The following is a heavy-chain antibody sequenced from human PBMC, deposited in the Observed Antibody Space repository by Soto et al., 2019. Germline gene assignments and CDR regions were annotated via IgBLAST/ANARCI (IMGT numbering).Heavy chain of an antibody. CDR2: IPSRGRP. CDR1: GASIAGGSYY. D-gene: IGHD5-12*01. Sequence: QVQLRESGPGLVKPSQTLSLSCSVSGASIAGGSYYWSWIRQPPGKGLEWIGYIPSRGRPFYNPSLTSRVTISADTSNNHLSLQMTSVTAADTAGYYCARDQYSGYDFARWGQGTLVTVSS. J-gene: IGHJ4*02. CDR3: ARDQYSGYDFAR. V-gene: IGHV4-30-4*01.